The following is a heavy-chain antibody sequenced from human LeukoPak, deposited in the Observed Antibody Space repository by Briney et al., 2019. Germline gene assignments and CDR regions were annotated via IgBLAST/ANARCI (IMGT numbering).Heavy chain of an antibody. CDR1: GGSFSGYY. CDR3: ARGHLGAVAGFRY. J-gene: IGHJ4*02. CDR2: INHSGST. Sequence: AETLSLTCAVYGGSFSGYYWSWIRQPPGKGLEWIGEINHSGSTNYNPSLKSRVTISVDTSKNQFSLKLSSVTAADTAVYYCARGHLGAVAGFRYWGQGTLVTVSS. D-gene: IGHD6-19*01. V-gene: IGHV4-34*01.